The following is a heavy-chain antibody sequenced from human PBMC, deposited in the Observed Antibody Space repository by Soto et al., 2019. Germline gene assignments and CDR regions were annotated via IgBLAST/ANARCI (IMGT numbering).Heavy chain of an antibody. CDR2: ISAYNGNT. Sequence: GASVKVSCKASGYTFTSYGISWVLQAPGQGLEWMGWISAYNGNTNYAQKLQGRVTMTTDTSTSTAYMELRSLRSDDTAVYYCARDRSKAWDGSGKGPWGQGTLVTVSS. V-gene: IGHV1-18*01. J-gene: IGHJ5*02. D-gene: IGHD3-10*01. CDR3: ARDRSKAWDGSGKGP. CDR1: GYTFTSYG.